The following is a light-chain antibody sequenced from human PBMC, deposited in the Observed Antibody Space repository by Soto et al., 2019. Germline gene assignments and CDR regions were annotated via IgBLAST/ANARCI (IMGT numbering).Light chain of an antibody. Sequence: QSALTQPPSASGSPGQSVTISCTGTSSDVGAYNYVSWYQQHPGKAPKLIIYEVTKRPSGVPDRFSGSKSDNTASLTVSGLQAEDEADYYCSSYASSNNFVVFGGGTMVTVL. V-gene: IGLV2-8*01. CDR2: EVT. J-gene: IGLJ2*01. CDR1: SSDVGAYNY. CDR3: SSYASSNNFVV.